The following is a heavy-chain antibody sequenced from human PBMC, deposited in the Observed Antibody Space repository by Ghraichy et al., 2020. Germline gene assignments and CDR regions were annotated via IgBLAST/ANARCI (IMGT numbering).Heavy chain of an antibody. CDR1: GFSFSNYA. D-gene: IGHD6-19*01. V-gene: IGHV3-23*01. CDR3: AKDSRRTSGWYYFDY. J-gene: IGHJ4*02. Sequence: GEALNISCAASGFSFSNYAMSWVRQAPGKGLEWVSAISDSGINTYYADSVKGRFTISRDNSKSTLYLQMNSLRAEDTAVYYCAKDSRRTSGWYYFDYWGQGTLVTVSS. CDR2: ISDSGINT.